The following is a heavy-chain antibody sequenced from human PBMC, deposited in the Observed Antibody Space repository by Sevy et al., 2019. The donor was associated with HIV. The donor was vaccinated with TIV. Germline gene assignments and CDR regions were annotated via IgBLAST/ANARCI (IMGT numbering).Heavy chain of an antibody. CDR2: ISGSDGST. D-gene: IGHD1-26*01. CDR3: AKASEVGATKYFQH. V-gene: IGHV3-23*01. J-gene: IGHJ1*01. Sequence: GGSLRLSCAASGFTFSSYAMSWVRQAPGKGLEWVSAISGSDGSTYYADAVKGRFTISRDNSKNTLYLQMNSQRAEDTAVYYCAKASEVGATKYFQHWGQGTLVTVSS. CDR1: GFTFSSYA.